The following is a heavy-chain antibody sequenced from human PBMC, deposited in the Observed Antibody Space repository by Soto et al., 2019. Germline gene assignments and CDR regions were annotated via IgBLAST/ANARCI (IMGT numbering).Heavy chain of an antibody. CDR1: GGSISSYY. Sequence: KSSETLSLTCTVSGGSISSYYWSWIRQPPGKGLEWIGYIYYSGSTNYNPSLKSRVTISVDTSKNQFSLKLSSVTAADTAVYYCARGDYGDTNWFDPWGQGTLVTVSS. CDR2: IYYSGST. D-gene: IGHD4-17*01. CDR3: ARGDYGDTNWFDP. V-gene: IGHV4-59*01. J-gene: IGHJ5*02.